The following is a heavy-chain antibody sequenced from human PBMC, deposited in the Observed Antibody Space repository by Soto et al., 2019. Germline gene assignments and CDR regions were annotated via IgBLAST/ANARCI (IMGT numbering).Heavy chain of an antibody. D-gene: IGHD1-26*01. CDR1: GGSISSYY. V-gene: IGHV4-59*01. J-gene: IGHJ5*02. CDR2: IYYSGST. CDR3: EIDQGVGWFDP. Sequence: SETLSLTCTVSGGSISSYYWSWIRQRPGKGLEWIGYIYYSGSTNYNPSLKSRVTISVDTSKNQFSLKLSSVTAADTAVYYCEIDQGVGWFDPWGQATRVSVSS.